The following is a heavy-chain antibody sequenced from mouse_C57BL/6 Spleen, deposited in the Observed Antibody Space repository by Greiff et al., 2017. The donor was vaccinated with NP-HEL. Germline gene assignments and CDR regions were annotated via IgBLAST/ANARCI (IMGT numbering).Heavy chain of an antibody. CDR1: GYTFTTYP. J-gene: IGHJ2*01. V-gene: IGHV1-47*01. D-gene: IGHD2-3*01. CDR2: FHPNNDDT. CDR3: AVGGLLRGY. Sequence: VQLQQSGAELVKPGASVKMSCKASGYTFTTYPMDWMKQNPGKSLEWIGNFHPNNDDTNYNEKFKGKATLTVEKSSSTVYLELSRLTCDDSAVYYCAVGGLLRGYWGKGTTLTGSS.